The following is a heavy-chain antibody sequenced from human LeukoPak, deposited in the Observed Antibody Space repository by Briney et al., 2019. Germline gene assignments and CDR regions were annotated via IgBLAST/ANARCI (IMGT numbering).Heavy chain of an antibody. Sequence: GGSLRLSCAASGFTFSSYEMNWVRQAPGKGLEWVSYISSSGSTIYYADSVKGRFTISRDNAKNSPYLQMNSQRAEDTAVYYCARERIGDDAFDIWGQGTMVTVSS. CDR1: GFTFSSYE. CDR3: ARERIGDDAFDI. D-gene: IGHD2-15*01. V-gene: IGHV3-48*03. J-gene: IGHJ3*02. CDR2: ISSSGSTI.